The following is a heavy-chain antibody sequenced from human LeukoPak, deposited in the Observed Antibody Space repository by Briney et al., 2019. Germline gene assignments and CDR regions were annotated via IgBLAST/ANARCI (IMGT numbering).Heavy chain of an antibody. CDR3: ARKEVDSSGYFLNFDY. Sequence: ASVEVSCKASGYTFTTYGISWVRQAPGQGLEWMGWISVYSGNTNYAQKPQGRVTMTTDTSTSTAYMELRSLRSDDTAVYYCARKEVDSSGYFLNFDYWGQGTLVTVSS. D-gene: IGHD3-22*01. CDR2: ISVYSGNT. J-gene: IGHJ4*02. CDR1: GYTFTTYG. V-gene: IGHV1-18*01.